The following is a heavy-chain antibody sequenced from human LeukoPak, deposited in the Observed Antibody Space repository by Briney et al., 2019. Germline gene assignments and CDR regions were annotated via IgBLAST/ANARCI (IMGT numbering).Heavy chain of an antibody. CDR2: ISWNSGSI. V-gene: IGHV3-9*01. CDR1: GFTFDDYA. J-gene: IGHJ4*02. D-gene: IGHD3-10*01. CDR3: AKVTGVRGVIFFDY. Sequence: PGGSLRLSCAASGFTFDDYAMHWVRQAPGKGLEWVSGISWNSGSISYADSVKGRFTISRDNAKNSLYLQMNSLRAEDTALYYCAKVTGVRGVIFFDYWGQGTLVTVSS.